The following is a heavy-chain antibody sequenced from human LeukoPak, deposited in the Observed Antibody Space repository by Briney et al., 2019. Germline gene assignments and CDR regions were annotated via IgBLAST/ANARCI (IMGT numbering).Heavy chain of an antibody. J-gene: IGHJ3*02. CDR1: GFTLSDYH. V-gene: IGHV3-74*01. CDR2: INTDGSST. Sequence: GGSLRLSCAASGFTLSDYHMSWIRQAPGKGLVWVSRINTDGSSTSYADSVKGRFTISRDNAKNTLYLQMNSLRAEDTAVYYCASSNPYDSSGYYYLDAFDIWGQGTMVTVSS. D-gene: IGHD3-22*01. CDR3: ASSNPYDSSGYYYLDAFDI.